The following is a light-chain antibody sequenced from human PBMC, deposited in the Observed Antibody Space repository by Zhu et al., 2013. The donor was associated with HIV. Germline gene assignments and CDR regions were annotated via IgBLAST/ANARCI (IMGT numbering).Light chain of an antibody. CDR1: QRVLYTSTNKNY. Sequence: DIVMTQSPDSLAVSLGERATINCKSSQRVLYTSTNKNYLAWYQQKPGQPPKLLISWASTRESGVPDRFSGSGSGTDFTLTISSLQAEDVAIYYCQQYYSSPLTFGGGTEGGDQT. CDR3: QQYYSSPLT. J-gene: IGKJ4*01. CDR2: WAS. V-gene: IGKV4-1*01.